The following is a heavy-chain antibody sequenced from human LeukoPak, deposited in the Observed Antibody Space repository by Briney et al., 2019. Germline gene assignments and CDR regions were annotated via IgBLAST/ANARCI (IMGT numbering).Heavy chain of an antibody. CDR2: IRYDGSNK. V-gene: IGHV3-30*02. D-gene: IGHD4-17*01. J-gene: IGHJ3*02. CDR3: ARDLDYVHALDI. Sequence: GGSLRLSCAASGFTFSSYGMHWVRQAPGKGLEWVAFIRYDGSNKYYADSVKGRFTISRDNSKNTLYLQMNSLRAEDTAVYYCARDLDYVHALDIWGQGTVVTVSS. CDR1: GFTFSSYG.